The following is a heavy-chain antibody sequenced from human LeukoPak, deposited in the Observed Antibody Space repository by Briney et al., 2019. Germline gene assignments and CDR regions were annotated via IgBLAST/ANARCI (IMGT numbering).Heavy chain of an antibody. Sequence: PAGVSLRLSCAASGVTFSSYAMSWVRQGPGKGLEWVSAIIGSGGSTYYADSVKGRFTISRDNSKNTLYLQMNSLRAEDTAVYYCAKRLVGSSGLYNIDYWGQGTLVTVSS. D-gene: IGHD6-19*01. CDR1: GVTFSSYA. CDR3: AKRLVGSSGLYNIDY. CDR2: IIGSGGST. J-gene: IGHJ4*02. V-gene: IGHV3-23*01.